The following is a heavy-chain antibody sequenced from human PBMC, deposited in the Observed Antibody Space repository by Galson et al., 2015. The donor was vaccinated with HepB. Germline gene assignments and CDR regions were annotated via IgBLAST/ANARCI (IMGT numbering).Heavy chain of an antibody. V-gene: IGHV3-74*01. Sequence: SLRLSCAASGFTFSGYWMHWVRQAPGKGLVWVSRIDSDGSNTNYADSVKGRFTISRDNAKNTLYLQMNSLRAEDTAVYYCARETSGVTTENERLRSFDIWGQGTRVTVSS. D-gene: IGHD2-21*02. J-gene: IGHJ3*02. CDR3: ARETSGVTTENERLRSFDI. CDR2: IDSDGSNT. CDR1: GFTFSGYW.